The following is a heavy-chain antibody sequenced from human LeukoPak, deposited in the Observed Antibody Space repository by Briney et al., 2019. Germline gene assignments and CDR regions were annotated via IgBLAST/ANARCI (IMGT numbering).Heavy chain of an antibody. CDR2: ISSSSSYI. D-gene: IGHD1-26*01. CDR1: GFTFSSYS. J-gene: IGHJ4*02. V-gene: IGHV3-21*01. CDR3: ARVSSYWGPFDY. Sequence: GGSLRLSCAASGFTFSSYSMNWVRQAPGKGLEWVSSISSSSSYIYYADSVKGRFTISRDNAKNSLYLQMNSLRAEDTAVYYCARVSSYWGPFDYWGQGTLVTVSS.